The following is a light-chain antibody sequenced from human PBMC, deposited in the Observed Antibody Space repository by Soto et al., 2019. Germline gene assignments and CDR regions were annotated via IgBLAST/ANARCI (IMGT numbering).Light chain of an antibody. J-gene: IGKJ2*01. CDR2: GAF. CDR1: QDISNY. Sequence: DIQLTQSPSFLSAAVGDRVTIICRASQDISNYLAWYQQKPGKAPKLLIFGAFTLQSGVPSRFSGSGSGTEFTLTISSLQPEDFAIYYCQQLNYYPYTFGQGTTMEIK. CDR3: QQLNYYPYT. V-gene: IGKV1-9*01.